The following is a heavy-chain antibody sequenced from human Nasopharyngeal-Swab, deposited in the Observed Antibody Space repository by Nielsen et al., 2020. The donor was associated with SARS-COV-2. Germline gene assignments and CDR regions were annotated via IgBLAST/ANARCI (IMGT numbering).Heavy chain of an antibody. Sequence: ASVKVSCKASGYTFTSYSMHWVRQAPGQGLEWMGIINPSGGSTSYAQKFQGRVTMTRDTSTSTVYMELSSLRSEDTAVYYCARAKHAPYYDILTGGTLYYYYGMDVWGQGTTVTVSS. CDR2: INPSGGST. J-gene: IGHJ6*02. CDR1: GYTFTSYS. D-gene: IGHD3-9*01. CDR3: ARAKHAPYYDILTGGTLYYYYGMDV. V-gene: IGHV1-46*01.